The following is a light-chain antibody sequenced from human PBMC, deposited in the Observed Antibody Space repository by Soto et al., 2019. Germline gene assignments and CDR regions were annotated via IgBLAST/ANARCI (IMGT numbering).Light chain of an antibody. Sequence: DIVMTQSPLSLPVTPGEPASISCRSSQSLLHSNGYNYLDWYLQKPGQSPQLLIYLGSNRASGVPDRFRCSGSGTDFTLKISRVEAEDVGVYYCMQPLQSWTFGQGTKVEIK. CDR1: QSLLHSNGYNY. J-gene: IGKJ1*01. CDR3: MQPLQSWT. CDR2: LGS. V-gene: IGKV2-28*01.